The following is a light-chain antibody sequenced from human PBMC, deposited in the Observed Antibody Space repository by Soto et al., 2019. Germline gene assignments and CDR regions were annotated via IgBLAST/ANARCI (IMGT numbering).Light chain of an antibody. Sequence: DIQMTQSPYTLSASVGDRVTITCRASQSISSWLAWYQQKPGKAPKLLISDASNLQSGVPSRFSGSGAGTDFTLTISSLQPEDFATYYCQQANSFPLTFGGGTKVEIK. J-gene: IGKJ4*01. CDR1: QSISSW. CDR2: DAS. CDR3: QQANSFPLT. V-gene: IGKV1-5*01.